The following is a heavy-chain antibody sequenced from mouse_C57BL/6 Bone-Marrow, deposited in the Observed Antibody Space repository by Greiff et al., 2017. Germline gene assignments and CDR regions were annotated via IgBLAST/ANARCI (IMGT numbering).Heavy chain of an antibody. CDR2: IIPSIGRP. V-gene: IGHV15-2*01. CDR1: DSEVFPIAY. CDR3: ARLGVGNYYGSSYMMDY. J-gene: IGHJ4*01. Sequence: QVQLQPSGSELRSPGSSVKLSCKDFDSEVFPIAYMSWVRQKPGHGFEWIGGIIPSIGRPIYGEKFEDKATLDADTMSNTAYLELNRLTSEDSAIYYCARLGVGNYYGSSYMMDYWGQGTSVTVSS. D-gene: IGHD1-1*01.